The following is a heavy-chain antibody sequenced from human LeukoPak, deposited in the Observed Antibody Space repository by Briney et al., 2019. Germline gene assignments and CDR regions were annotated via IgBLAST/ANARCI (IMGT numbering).Heavy chain of an antibody. CDR3: ARQSRDGSKTRGYYFDS. D-gene: IGHD3-10*01. J-gene: IGHJ4*02. CDR1: GYIFTNYW. V-gene: IGHV5-51*01. Sequence: GESLKISCQVSGYIFTNYWIGWVRQMPGKGLESMGIIYPADSDTTYSPSFEGQATISADKSIDTVYLQWSSLKASDTATYYCARQSRDGSKTRGYYFDSWDQGTLVTVSS. CDR2: IYPADSDT.